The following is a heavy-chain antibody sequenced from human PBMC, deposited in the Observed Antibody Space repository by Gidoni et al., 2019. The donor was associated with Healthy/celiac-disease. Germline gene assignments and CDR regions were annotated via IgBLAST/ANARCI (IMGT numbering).Heavy chain of an antibody. Sequence: EVQLLESGGGLVQPGGSLRLSCASSGFTFSGYAMSWVRQAPGKGLEGVSAISGSGGSTYYADSVKGRFTISRDNSKNTLYLQMNSLRAEDTAVYYCAKDPTYDYVWGSYLYWGQGTLVTVSS. V-gene: IGHV3-23*01. D-gene: IGHD3-16*02. CDR2: ISGSGGST. CDR1: GFTFSGYA. CDR3: AKDPTYDYVWGSYLY. J-gene: IGHJ4*02.